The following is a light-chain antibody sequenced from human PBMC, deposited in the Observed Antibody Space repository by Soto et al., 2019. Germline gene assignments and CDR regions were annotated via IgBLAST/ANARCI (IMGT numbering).Light chain of an antibody. Sequence: EIVLTQSPGTLSLSPGEGATVSCRASQSVNSNLLAWFQQKPGQAPRLLIHDASRSATGIPARFSGSGSGTDFTLSISRLEPEDFAVYYWHQYVSSPLTFGQGTKLEIK. CDR3: HQYVSSPLT. CDR2: DAS. CDR1: QSVNSNL. J-gene: IGKJ2*01. V-gene: IGKV3-20*01.